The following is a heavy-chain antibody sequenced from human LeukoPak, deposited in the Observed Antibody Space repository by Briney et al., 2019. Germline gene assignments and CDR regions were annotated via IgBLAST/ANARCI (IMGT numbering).Heavy chain of an antibody. V-gene: IGHV3-53*01. Sequence: PGGSLRLSCAASGFTVSSNYMSWVRQAPGKGLEWVSVIYSGGSTYYADSVKGRFTISRDNSKNTLYPQMNSLRAEDTAVYYCARGEMATLHFDYWGQGTLVTVSS. CDR1: GFTVSSNY. D-gene: IGHD5-24*01. CDR2: IYSGGST. CDR3: ARGEMATLHFDY. J-gene: IGHJ4*02.